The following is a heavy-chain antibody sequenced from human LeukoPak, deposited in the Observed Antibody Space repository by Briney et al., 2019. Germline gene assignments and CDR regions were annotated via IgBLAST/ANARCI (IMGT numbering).Heavy chain of an antibody. CDR3: ARDRRLYECSGYFDY. CDR1: GFTFSSNW. J-gene: IGHJ4*02. V-gene: IGHV3-74*01. D-gene: IGHD3-22*01. CDR2: ISEDGSTT. Sequence: QTGGSLRLSCAASGFTFSSNWMNWVRQAPGKGLVWVSRISEDGSTTNYADSVKGRFTMSRDNSKNSLYLQMNSLRAEDTAVYYCARDRRLYECSGYFDYWGQGTLVTVSS.